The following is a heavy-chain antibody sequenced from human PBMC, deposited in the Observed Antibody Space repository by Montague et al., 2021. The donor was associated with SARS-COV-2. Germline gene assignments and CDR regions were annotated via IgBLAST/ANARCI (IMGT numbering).Heavy chain of an antibody. CDR3: ARAHSGSWAHLDN. V-gene: IGHV4-61*02. D-gene: IGHD5-12*01. J-gene: IGHJ4*02. Sequence: TLSLTCTVSGGSISSGTYYWSWIRQPAGKGLEWIGRTYTSGTTDYXFSLKSRVTISVDTSKNQFSLRLTSVTAADTAVYYCARAHSGSWAHLDNWGQGSLVTVSS. CDR2: TYTSGTT. CDR1: GGSISSGTYY.